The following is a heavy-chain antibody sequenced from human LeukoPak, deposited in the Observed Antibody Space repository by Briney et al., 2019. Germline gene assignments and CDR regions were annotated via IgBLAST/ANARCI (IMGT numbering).Heavy chain of an antibody. D-gene: IGHD3-3*01. CDR3: ARDLYAHYDFWSGLHGGPVDP. CDR2: ISYDGSNK. V-gene: IGHV3-30*04. J-gene: IGHJ5*02. CDR1: GFTFSSYA. Sequence: PGGSLRLSCAASGFTFSSYAMHWVRQAPGKGLEWVAVISYDGSNKYYADSVKGRFTISRDNSKNTLYLQINSLRAEDTAVYYCARDLYAHYDFWSGLHGGPVDPWGQGTLVTVSS.